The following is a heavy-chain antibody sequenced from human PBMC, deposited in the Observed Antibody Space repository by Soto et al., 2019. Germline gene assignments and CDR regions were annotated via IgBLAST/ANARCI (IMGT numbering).Heavy chain of an antibody. CDR2: IYYSGST. CDR1: GGSISSYY. Sequence: PSGTLSLTCTVSGGSISSYYWSWIRQPPGKGLEWIGYIYYSGSTNYNPSLKSRVTISVDTSKNLFSLKLSSVTAADTAVYYCAREYYYGSGSSARHFDYWGQGTLVTVSS. J-gene: IGHJ4*02. D-gene: IGHD3-10*01. V-gene: IGHV4-59*01. CDR3: AREYYYGSGSSARHFDY.